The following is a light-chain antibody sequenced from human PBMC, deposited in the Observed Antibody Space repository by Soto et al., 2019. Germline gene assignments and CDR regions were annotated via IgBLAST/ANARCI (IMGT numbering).Light chain of an antibody. V-gene: IGLV2-14*01. Sequence: QSVLTQPASVSGSPGQSISISCTGSSSDVGAYNYVAWYQQKPGKAPKLLIYEVDNRPSGISHRFSGSKSGNTAPLTISGLQTEDEADYYCSSYTVINTAVFGGGTKLTVL. CDR1: SSDVGAYNY. CDR3: SSYTVINTAV. J-gene: IGLJ3*02. CDR2: EVD.